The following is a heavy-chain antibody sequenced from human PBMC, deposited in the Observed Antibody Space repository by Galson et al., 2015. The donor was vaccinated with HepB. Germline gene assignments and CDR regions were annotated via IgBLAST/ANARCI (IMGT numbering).Heavy chain of an antibody. CDR1: GFTFSSYV. CDR3: AKGPLRILED. D-gene: IGHD3-3*01. CDR2: ISGSGGST. V-gene: IGHV3-23*01. Sequence: SLRLSCAASGFTFSSYVMNWVRQAPGKGLEWVSSISGSGGSTYYADSVKGRFTVSRDSSKNTLYLQMNSLRADDTAVYYCAKGPLRILEDWGQGIPVTVSS. J-gene: IGHJ4*02.